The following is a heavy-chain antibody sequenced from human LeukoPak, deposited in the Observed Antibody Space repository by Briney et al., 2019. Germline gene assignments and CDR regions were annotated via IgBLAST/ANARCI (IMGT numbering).Heavy chain of an antibody. CDR3: ATTTWADAFDI. D-gene: IGHD1-14*01. J-gene: IGHJ3*02. V-gene: IGHV4-59*01. CDR2: IYYSGST. Sequence: PSETLSLTCTVSGGSISSYYWSWIRQPPGKGLEWIGYIYYSGSTNHNPSLKSRVTISVDTSKNQFSLKLSSVTAADTAVYYCATTTWADAFDIWGQGTMVTVSS. CDR1: GGSISSYY.